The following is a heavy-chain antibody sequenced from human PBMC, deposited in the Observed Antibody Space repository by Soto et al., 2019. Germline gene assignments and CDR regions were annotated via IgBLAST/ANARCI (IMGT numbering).Heavy chain of an antibody. J-gene: IGHJ4*02. Sequence: GGSLRLSCAASGFTFSSDGMHWVRPAPGKGLEWVAVISYDGSNKYYADSVKGRFTISRDNSKNTLYLQMNSLRAEDTAVYYCAKSAITYYDFWSRYSFDYWGQGILVTVSS. V-gene: IGHV3-30*18. CDR1: GFTFSSDG. CDR3: AKSAITYYDFWSRYSFDY. D-gene: IGHD3-3*01. CDR2: ISYDGSNK.